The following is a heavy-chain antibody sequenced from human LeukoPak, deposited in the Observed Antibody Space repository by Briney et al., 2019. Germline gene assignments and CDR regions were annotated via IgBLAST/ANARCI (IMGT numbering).Heavy chain of an antibody. CDR3: ARTTTTFDD. J-gene: IGHJ4*01. CDR1: GGSINSYY. Sequence: SETLSLTCTVSGGSINSYYWSWIRQPPGKGLEWIGYVSDTGSTNYNPSLKSRVTISVDTSKNQFYLKLASVTAADTAAYYCARTTTTFDDWGHGTLVTVSS. V-gene: IGHV4-59*01. CDR2: VSDTGST. D-gene: IGHD4-11*01.